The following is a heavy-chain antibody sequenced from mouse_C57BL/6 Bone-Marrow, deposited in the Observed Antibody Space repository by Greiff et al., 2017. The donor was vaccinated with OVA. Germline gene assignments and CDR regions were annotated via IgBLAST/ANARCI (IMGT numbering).Heavy chain of an antibody. Sequence: DVKLQESGEGLVKPGGSLKLSCAASGFTFSSYAMSWVRQTPEKRLEWVAYISSGGDYIYYADTVKGRFTISRDNARNTLYLQMSSLKSEDTAMYYCTRGNYYGRVPWYFDVWGTGTTVTVSS. CDR1: GFTFSSYA. CDR2: ISSGGDYI. V-gene: IGHV5-9-1*02. J-gene: IGHJ1*03. CDR3: TRGNYYGRVPWYFDV. D-gene: IGHD1-1*01.